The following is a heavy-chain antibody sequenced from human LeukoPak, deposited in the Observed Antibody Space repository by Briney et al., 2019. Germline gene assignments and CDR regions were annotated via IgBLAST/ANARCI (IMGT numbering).Heavy chain of an antibody. V-gene: IGHV3-48*03. CDR1: GFTFSSYE. CDR3: AELGITMIGGV. Sequence: GGSLRLSCAASGFTFSSYEMHWVRQPPGKGLEWVSYISSSDSTIYYADSVKGRFTISRDNAKNSLHLQMNSLRAEDTAVYYCAELGITMIGGVWGKGTTVTISS. D-gene: IGHD3-10*02. J-gene: IGHJ6*03. CDR2: ISSSDSTI.